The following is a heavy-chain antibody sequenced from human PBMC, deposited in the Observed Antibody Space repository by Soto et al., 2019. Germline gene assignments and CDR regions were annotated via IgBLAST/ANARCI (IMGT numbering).Heavy chain of an antibody. Sequence: SQTLSLTCSVSGVSISGSSYYWGWIRQPPGKGLEWIGCMYYSVQTYYNPSLKSRVTISVDRSKNQFSPNLTSVTATDTAFYYCARHGSSWGQGTLVTVSS. V-gene: IGHV4-39*01. CDR3: ARHGSS. J-gene: IGHJ5*02. CDR1: GVSISGSSYY. CDR2: MYYSVQT.